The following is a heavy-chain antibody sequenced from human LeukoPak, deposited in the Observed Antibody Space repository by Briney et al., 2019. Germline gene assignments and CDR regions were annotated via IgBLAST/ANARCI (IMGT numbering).Heavy chain of an antibody. CDR2: ISYDGSNK. D-gene: IGHD6-19*01. J-gene: IGHJ4*02. CDR1: GFTFSSYA. Sequence: PGRSLRLSCAASGFTFSSYAMHWVRQAPGKGLEWVAVISYDGSNKYYADSVKGRFTISRDNAKNSLYLQMNSLRAEDTAVYYCAREDSSGWYTVGYWGQGTLVTVSS. V-gene: IGHV3-30-3*01. CDR3: AREDSSGWYTVGY.